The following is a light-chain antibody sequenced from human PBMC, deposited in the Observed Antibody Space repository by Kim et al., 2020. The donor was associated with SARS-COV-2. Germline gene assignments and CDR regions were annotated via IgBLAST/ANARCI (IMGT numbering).Light chain of an antibody. CDR2: QDS. CDR3: QGWGSSTVV. V-gene: IGLV3-1*01. Sequence: SYELTQPPSVSVSPGQTASITCSGEKLGDKYACWYQQKPGQSPVLVIYQDSERPSGIPERFSGSNSGNTATLTISGTQAMDEADYYCQGWGSSTVVVGGG. J-gene: IGLJ2*01. CDR1: KLGDKY.